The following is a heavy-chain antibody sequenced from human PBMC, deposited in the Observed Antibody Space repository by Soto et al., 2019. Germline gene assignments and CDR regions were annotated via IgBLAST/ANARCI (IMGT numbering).Heavy chain of an antibody. V-gene: IGHV3-9*01. Sequence: GGSLRLSCAASGFTFDDYAMHWVRQAPGKGLEWVSGISGSSGSIDYADSVKGRFTISRDNSKNTLYLQMNSLRAEDTAVYYCAKDKSTVAGRSFDYWGQGTLVTVSS. CDR3: AKDKSTVAGRSFDY. J-gene: IGHJ4*02. CDR1: GFTFDDYA. CDR2: ISGSSGSI. D-gene: IGHD6-19*01.